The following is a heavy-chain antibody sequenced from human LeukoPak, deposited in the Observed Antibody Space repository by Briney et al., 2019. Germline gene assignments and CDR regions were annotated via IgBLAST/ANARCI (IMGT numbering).Heavy chain of an antibody. Sequence: SETLSLTCTVSGGSISSYYWSWIRQPPGKGLEWIGYIYYSGSTNYNPSLKSRVTISVDTSKNQFSLKLSSVTAADTAVYYCARRGQDAFDIWGQGTMVTVSS. J-gene: IGHJ3*02. CDR2: IYYSGST. CDR3: ARRGQDAFDI. V-gene: IGHV4-59*01. D-gene: IGHD3-10*01. CDR1: GGSISSYY.